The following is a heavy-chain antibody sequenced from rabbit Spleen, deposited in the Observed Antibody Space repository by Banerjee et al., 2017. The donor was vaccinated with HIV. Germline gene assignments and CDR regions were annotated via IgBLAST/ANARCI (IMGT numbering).Heavy chain of an antibody. CDR2: IYAAKGST. Sequence: QQLTETGGGLVQPGGSLTLSCKASGIDFTKYYITWVHQAPGKGLEWIGIIYAAKGSTDYASWVNGRFTISSDNAQSTVDLKMTSLTAADTATYFCARAIVPWLGLTRLDLWGQGTLVTVS. CDR3: ARAIVPWLGLTRLDL. V-gene: IGHV1S7*01. D-gene: IGHD4-1*01. CDR1: GIDFTKYY. J-gene: IGHJ3*01.